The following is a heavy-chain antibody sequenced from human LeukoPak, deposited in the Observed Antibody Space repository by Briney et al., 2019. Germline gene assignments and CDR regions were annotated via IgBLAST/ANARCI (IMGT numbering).Heavy chain of an antibody. J-gene: IGHJ3*02. CDR3: AREGLDFWSVNGAFDI. V-gene: IGHV4-30-2*01. D-gene: IGHD3-3*01. Sequence: SQTLSLTCTVSGGSISSGGYYWSWLRQPPGKGLEWIGYIYHSGSTYYNPSHKSRVTISLDRSKNQFSLKLSSVTAADTAVYYCAREGLDFWSVNGAFDIWGQGTIVAVSS. CDR2: IYHSGST. CDR1: GGSISSGGYY.